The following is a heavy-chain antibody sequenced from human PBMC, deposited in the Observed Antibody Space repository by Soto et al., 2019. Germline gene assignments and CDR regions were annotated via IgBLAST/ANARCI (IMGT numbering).Heavy chain of an antibody. CDR2: INSDGSTI. CDR1: GFTFRNYW. J-gene: IGHJ6*02. V-gene: IGHV3-74*01. D-gene: IGHD3-10*01. CDR3: ARDIMVRGVVYYSYYYGRDV. Sequence: EVQLVESGGGLVQPGGSLRLSCAVSGFTFRNYWMHWVRQAPGKGLVWVSRINSDGSTISYADSVKGRFTISRDNAKATLYLQMNSLRAEDTAVYYCARDIMVRGVVYYSYYYGRDVWGQGTTVPVSS.